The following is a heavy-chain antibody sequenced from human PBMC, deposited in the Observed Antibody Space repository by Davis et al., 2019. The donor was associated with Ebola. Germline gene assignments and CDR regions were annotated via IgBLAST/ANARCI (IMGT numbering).Heavy chain of an antibody. CDR3: SRSPSDYSGDYSY. CDR1: GFTFSDSA. J-gene: IGHJ1*01. Sequence: PGGSLRLSCAASGFTFSDSAIQWVRQASGKGLEWVGRIRSEGNRYATGYAASVKGRFIVSRDDSKNTAYLQMNSLKTEDTAVYYCSRSPSDYSGDYSYWGQGTLVTVSS. CDR2: IRSEGNRYAT. D-gene: IGHD4-17*01. V-gene: IGHV3-73*01.